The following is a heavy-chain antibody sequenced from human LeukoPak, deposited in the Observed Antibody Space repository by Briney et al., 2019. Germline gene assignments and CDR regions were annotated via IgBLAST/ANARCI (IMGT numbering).Heavy chain of an antibody. D-gene: IGHD5-12*01. V-gene: IGHV3-23*01. Sequence: SAGSLTLSCAVAGFTFSHNAMGWVRQAPGTGLEGVGSLTDSGDATYYADSVKGRLTISRDNSNSTLYLHISGLRDEDTAVYYCARGYSHNSGGWLDPWGQGTLVTVSS. J-gene: IGHJ5*02. CDR1: GFTFSHNA. CDR2: LTDSGDAT. CDR3: ARGYSHNSGGWLDP.